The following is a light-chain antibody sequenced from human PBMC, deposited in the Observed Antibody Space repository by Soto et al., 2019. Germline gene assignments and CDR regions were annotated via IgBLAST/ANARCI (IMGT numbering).Light chain of an antibody. CDR3: QQYGTSTEYH. CDR1: QSVSSDF. CDR2: GAY. V-gene: IGKV3-20*01. Sequence: EIVLTQSPGTLSLSPGERATLSCRASQSVSSDFLAWYQQKPGQAPRLLIYGAYSRATGIPDRFSGSGSGTEFTLNINRLEAEGFSGEFCQQYGTSTEYHFGQGTKPENK. J-gene: IGKJ2*01.